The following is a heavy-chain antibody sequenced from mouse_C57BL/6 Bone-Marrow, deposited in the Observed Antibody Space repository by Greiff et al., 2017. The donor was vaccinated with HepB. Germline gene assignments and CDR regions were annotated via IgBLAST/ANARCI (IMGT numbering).Heavy chain of an antibody. CDR3: ARGDSNWYFDV. V-gene: IGHV1-4*01. D-gene: IGHD2-5*01. CDR1: GYTFTSYT. Sequence: QVQLQQSGAELARPGASVKMSCKASGYTFTSYTMHWVKQRPGQGLEWIGYINPSSGYTKYNQKFKDKATLTADKSSSTAYMQLSSLTSEDSAVYYCARGDSNWYFDVWGTGTTVTVSS. J-gene: IGHJ1*03. CDR2: INPSSGYT.